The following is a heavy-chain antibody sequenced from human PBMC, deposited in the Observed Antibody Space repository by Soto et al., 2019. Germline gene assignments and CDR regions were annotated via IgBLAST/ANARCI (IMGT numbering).Heavy chain of an antibody. CDR3: ARTRWYFDL. V-gene: IGHV4-34*01. Sequence: SETLSLTCAVYGGSFSDYSWSWIRQPPGKGLEWIGEVNHSGSTNYNPSLKSRVTMSVDTSKNQFSLKLSSVTAADTDFYYCARTRWYFDLWGRDTLVTVSS. J-gene: IGHJ2*01. CDR2: VNHSGST. D-gene: IGHD6-6*01. CDR1: GGSFSDYS.